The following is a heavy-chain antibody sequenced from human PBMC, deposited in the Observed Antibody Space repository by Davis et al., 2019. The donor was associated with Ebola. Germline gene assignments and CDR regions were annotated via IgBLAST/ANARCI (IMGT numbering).Heavy chain of an antibody. V-gene: IGHV4-4*07. CDR1: GGSMSSYY. CDR2: IYSSGST. CDR3: ARQGGTLYFVY. Sequence: SETLSLTCTVSGGSMSSYYWSWIRQPAGKRLEWIGRIYSSGSTNYNPSLKSRVTISVDTSKNQFSLKLSSVTAADTAVYYCARQGGTLYFVYWGRGTLVTVSS. J-gene: IGHJ4*02. D-gene: IGHD3-16*01.